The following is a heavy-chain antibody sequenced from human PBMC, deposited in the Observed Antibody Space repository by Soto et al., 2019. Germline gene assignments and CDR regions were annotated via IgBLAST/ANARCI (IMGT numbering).Heavy chain of an antibody. CDR3: ARDRNSGWYYFDY. J-gene: IGHJ4*02. Sequence: QVQLVESGGGVVQPGRSLRLSCGASGFTFSNYAMYWVRQAPGKGLEWVAVISYHESNQYYADSVKGRFTISRDNSKNTLYLQMNSLRAEDTAMYYCARDRNSGWYYFDYWGQGTLVTVSS. CDR1: GFTFSNYA. CDR2: ISYHESNQ. D-gene: IGHD6-19*01. V-gene: IGHV3-30-3*01.